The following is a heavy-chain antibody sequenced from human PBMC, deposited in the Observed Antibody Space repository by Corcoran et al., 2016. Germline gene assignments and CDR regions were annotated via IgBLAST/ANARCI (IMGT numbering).Heavy chain of an antibody. V-gene: IGHV4-38-2*02. CDR3: ARSEGIGGYGGPYYFDY. J-gene: IGHJ4*02. D-gene: IGHD4-17*01. Sequence: QVQLQESGPGLVKPSETLSLTCTVSGYSISSGYYWGWIRQPPGKGLEWIGSIYHSGSTYYNPSLKSRVTISVDTSKNQFSLKLSSVTAADTAVYYCARSEGIGGYGGPYYFDYWGQGTLVTVSS. CDR1: GYSISSGYY. CDR2: IYHSGST.